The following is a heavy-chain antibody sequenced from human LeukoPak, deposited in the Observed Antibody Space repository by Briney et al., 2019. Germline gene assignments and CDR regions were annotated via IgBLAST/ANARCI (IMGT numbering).Heavy chain of an antibody. J-gene: IGHJ4*02. D-gene: IGHD5-18*01. CDR2: IYYSGST. V-gene: IGHV4-59*01. CDR3: GGGYSYGFFDY. Sequence: PSETLSLTCTVSGGSISSYYWSWIRQPPGKGLERIGYIYYSGSTNYNPSLKSRVTISVDTSKNQFSLKLSSVTAADTAVYYCGGGYSYGFFDYWGQGTLVTVSS. CDR1: GGSISSYY.